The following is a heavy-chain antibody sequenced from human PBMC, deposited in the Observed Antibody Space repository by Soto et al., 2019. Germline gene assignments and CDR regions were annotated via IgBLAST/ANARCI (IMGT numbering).Heavy chain of an antibody. CDR1: GLTFSSYA. CDR3: ARGAAAGFLSSYYYMDV. D-gene: IGHD6-13*01. V-gene: IGHV3-33*08. J-gene: IGHJ6*03. Sequence: GGSLRLSCAASGLTFSSYAMSWVRQAPGKGLEWVSDIWYNGSNKYYADSVKGRFTISRDNAKNSLYLQMNSLRAEDTAVYYCARGAAAGFLSSYYYMDVWGKGTTVTVSS. CDR2: IWYNGSNK.